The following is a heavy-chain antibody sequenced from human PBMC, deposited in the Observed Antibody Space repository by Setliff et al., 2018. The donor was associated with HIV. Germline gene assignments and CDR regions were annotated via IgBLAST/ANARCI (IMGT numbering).Heavy chain of an antibody. CDR2: VDPEDDKT. Sequence: ASVKVSCKASTYTFTDYYMHWVQQAPGKGLEWMGRVDPEDDKTIYAEKFQGRVTMTTATPSDTAYLYLSSLRSEDTAVYYCVTGEGLRFWGQGTLVTVSS. J-gene: IGHJ4*02. CDR3: VTGEGLRF. V-gene: IGHV1-69-2*01. D-gene: IGHD2-15*01. CDR1: TYTFTDYY.